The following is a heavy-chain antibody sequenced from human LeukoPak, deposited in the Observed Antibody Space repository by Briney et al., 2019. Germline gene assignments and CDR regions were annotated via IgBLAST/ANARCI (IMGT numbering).Heavy chain of an antibody. J-gene: IGHJ4*02. V-gene: IGHV3-30*18. CDR3: VKKCSSTSCYPQSFDY. Sequence: PGGSLRLSCAASGFTFSSYGMHWVRQAPGKGLEWVAVISYDGSNKYYADSVKGRFTISRDNSKNTLYLQMNSLRAEDTAVYYCVKKCSSTSCYPQSFDYWGQGTLVTVSS. CDR2: ISYDGSNK. D-gene: IGHD2-2*01. CDR1: GFTFSSYG.